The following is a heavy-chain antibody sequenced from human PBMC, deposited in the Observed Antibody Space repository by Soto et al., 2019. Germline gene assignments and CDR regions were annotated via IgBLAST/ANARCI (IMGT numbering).Heavy chain of an antibody. CDR2: IRSKAYGGTT. CDR1: GFTFGDYA. J-gene: IGHJ4*02. CDR3: SRVGYGSGKDLDS. D-gene: IGHD3-10*01. V-gene: IGHV3-49*03. Sequence: GGSLRLSCTASGFTFGDYAMSWFRQAPGKGLEWVGFIRSKAYGGTTEYAASVKGRFTISRDNAKSTVYLQMNVLRAEDTAVYYCSRVGYGSGKDLDSWGQGTLVTVSS.